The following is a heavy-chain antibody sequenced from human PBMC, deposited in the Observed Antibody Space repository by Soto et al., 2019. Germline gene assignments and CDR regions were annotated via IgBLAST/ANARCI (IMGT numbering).Heavy chain of an antibody. V-gene: IGHV3-33*01. CDR2: VWYDGTDK. Sequence: EGSLRLSCAASGFPFSTYAMHWVRRAPGKGLGRVAVVWYDGTDKNYADSVKGRFTISRDNSKSTLYLQMDHLRVEDTGVYHCARTDCSSSDCPRDLVGAVTMDYWGQGTPVTVSS. D-gene: IGHD2-2*01. CDR3: ARTDCSSSDCPRDLVGAVTMDY. J-gene: IGHJ4*02. CDR1: GFPFSTYA.